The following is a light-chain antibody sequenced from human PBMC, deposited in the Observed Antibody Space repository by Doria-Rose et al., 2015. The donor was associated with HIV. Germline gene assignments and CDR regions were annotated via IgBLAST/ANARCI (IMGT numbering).Light chain of an antibody. CDR2: AAS. V-gene: IGKV1-8*01. CDR1: QGISSY. J-gene: IGKJ5*01. CDR3: QQYYSYPRA. Sequence: IQMTQSPSSFSASTGDRVTITCRASQGISSYLAWYQQKPGKAPNLLIYAASTLQSGVPSRFGGSGSGTDFTLIISCLQSEDFATYYCQQYYSYPRAFGQGTRLEIK.